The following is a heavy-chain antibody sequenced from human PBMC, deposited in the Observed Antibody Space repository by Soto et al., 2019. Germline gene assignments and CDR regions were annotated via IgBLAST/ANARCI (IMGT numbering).Heavy chain of an antibody. D-gene: IGHD4-17*01. CDR3: ARRSDY. J-gene: IGHJ4*02. CDR2: ISGSGGST. V-gene: IGHV3-23*01. Sequence: PGGSLRLSCAASKFTFSTYGMNWVRQAPGKGLEWVSDISGSGGSTFYADSVKGRFTISRDISKNTLYLQMNSLRAADTAVYYCARRSDYWGQGTLVTVSS. CDR1: KFTFSTYG.